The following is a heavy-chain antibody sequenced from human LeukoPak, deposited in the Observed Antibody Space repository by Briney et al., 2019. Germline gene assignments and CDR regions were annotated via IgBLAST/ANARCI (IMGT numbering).Heavy chain of an antibody. CDR3: ARPSYCVADNCGYWLDP. V-gene: IGHV1-46*01. CDR2: INPQGDIT. Sequence: ASVKVTCKTSGYTFTKYLIHWVRQAPGQGLEWMGTINPQGDITNYAQRFQGRITLTEDTSTSTVYMELSSLTSEDTAVYYCARPSYCVADNCGYWLDPWGPGTLVTVSS. J-gene: IGHJ5*02. D-gene: IGHD2-21*01. CDR1: GYTFTKYL.